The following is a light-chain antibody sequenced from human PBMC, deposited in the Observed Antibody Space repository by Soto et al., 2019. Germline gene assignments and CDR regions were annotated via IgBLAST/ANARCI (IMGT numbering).Light chain of an antibody. J-gene: IGKJ1*01. CDR3: QQYNIWPWT. CDR2: GAS. CDR1: QSISSD. Sequence: EIVMTQSPATLSVSPGERATLSCRASQSISSDLAWYQQKPGQAPRLLIYGASTWATGIPARFSGSGSGTEFTLTISSLQSEDSAVYYCQQYNIWPWTFGQGTKV. V-gene: IGKV3-15*01.